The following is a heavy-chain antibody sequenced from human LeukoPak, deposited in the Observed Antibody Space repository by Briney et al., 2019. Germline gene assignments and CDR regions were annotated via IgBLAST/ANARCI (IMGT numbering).Heavy chain of an antibody. CDR2: IYYSGST. V-gene: IGHV4-39*07. D-gene: IGHD1-1*01. Sequence: SETLSLTCTVSGGSISSSSYYWGWIRQPPGKGLEWIGSIYYSGSTYYNPSLKSRVTISVDTSKNQFSLKLSSVTAADTAVYYCARDRLQKTGSFDYWGQGTLVTVSS. CDR1: GGSISSSSYY. J-gene: IGHJ4*02. CDR3: ARDRLQKTGSFDY.